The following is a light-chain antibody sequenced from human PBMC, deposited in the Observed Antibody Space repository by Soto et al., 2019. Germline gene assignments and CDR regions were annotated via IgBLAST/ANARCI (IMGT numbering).Light chain of an antibody. V-gene: IGKV3-15*01. J-gene: IGKJ3*01. CDR1: QSVSSN. CDR2: CAS. Sequence: ERVMTQSPATLSVSPGERATLSCRASQSVSSNLAWYHQKPGQAPTLLLYCASTRATSIPARWSGSGSGTEFTLTISSLQSEDFAVYYCQQYNGWPPLFGPGTKVDIK. CDR3: QQYNGWPPL.